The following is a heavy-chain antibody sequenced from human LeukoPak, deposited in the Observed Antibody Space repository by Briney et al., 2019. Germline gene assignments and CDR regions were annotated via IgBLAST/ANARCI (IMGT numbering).Heavy chain of an antibody. V-gene: IGHV3-7*01. Sequence: GGSLRLSCAASGFTFNRFWMSWVRQAPGKGLEWVANIKQDGSETRYVASVKGRFTISRDNAKNSLYLQMNSLRAEDTAVYYCARKKYYYESGDFGWFDLWGQGTLVAVSS. D-gene: IGHD3-22*01. CDR3: ARKKYYYESGDFGWFDL. J-gene: IGHJ5*02. CDR2: IKQDGSET. CDR1: GFTFNRFW.